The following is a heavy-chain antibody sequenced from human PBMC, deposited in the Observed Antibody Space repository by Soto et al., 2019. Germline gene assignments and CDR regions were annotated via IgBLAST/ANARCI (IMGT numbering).Heavy chain of an antibody. CDR2: MNPNSGHT. J-gene: IGHJ5*02. CDR3: ASDMSTT. Sequence: QMQLVQSGAEVKKPGASVKVSCKASGYTFTSHDINWMRQATGQGLEWMGWMNPNSGHTNYAQKFQGRVTMTRDTSISTAYMELTSLRSEDTAIYYCASDMSTTWGQGTLVIVSS. V-gene: IGHV1-8*01. CDR1: GYTFTSHD. D-gene: IGHD2-2*01.